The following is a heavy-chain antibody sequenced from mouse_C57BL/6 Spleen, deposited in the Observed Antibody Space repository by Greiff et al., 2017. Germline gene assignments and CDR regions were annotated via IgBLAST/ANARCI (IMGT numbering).Heavy chain of an antibody. J-gene: IGHJ4*01. CDR1: GFSLSTFGMG. D-gene: IGHD3-1*01. V-gene: IGHV8-8*01. CDR2: IWWDDDK. Sequence: QVTLKVSGPGILQPSQTLSLTCSFSGFSLSTFGMGVGWLRPPSGKGLEWLAHIWWDDDKYYTPALKRRLIISKDTSKNQVFLMIANVDTAETATYDCARIGGGEGLMDYWGQGTSVTVSS. CDR3: ARIGGGEGLMDY.